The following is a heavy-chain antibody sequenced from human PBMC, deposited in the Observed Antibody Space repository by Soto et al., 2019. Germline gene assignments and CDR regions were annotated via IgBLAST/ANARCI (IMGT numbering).Heavy chain of an antibody. J-gene: IGHJ4*02. Sequence: GGSLRLSCAASGFTFSSYWMHWVRQAPGKGLVWVSRINSDESSLTYADSVRGRFTISRDNAKNTLYLQMNSLTAEDTAVYYCVRVLRTIYHDTSGPFDYWGQGALVTVSS. V-gene: IGHV3-74*01. D-gene: IGHD3-22*01. CDR2: INSDESSL. CDR1: GFTFSSYW. CDR3: VRVLRTIYHDTSGPFDY.